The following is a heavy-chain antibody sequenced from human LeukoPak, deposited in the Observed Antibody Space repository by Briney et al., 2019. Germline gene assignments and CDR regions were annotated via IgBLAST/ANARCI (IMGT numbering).Heavy chain of an antibody. Sequence: GGSLRLSCAASGFTFSSYAMHWVRQAPGKGLEWVAVISYDGSNKYYADSVKGRFTISRDNSKNTLYLQMNSLRAEDTAVYYCARGWEWEAEGVDYWGQGTLVTVSS. CDR3: ARGWEWEAEGVDY. CDR1: GFTFSSYA. J-gene: IGHJ4*02. D-gene: IGHD1-26*01. CDR2: ISYDGSNK. V-gene: IGHV3-30-3*01.